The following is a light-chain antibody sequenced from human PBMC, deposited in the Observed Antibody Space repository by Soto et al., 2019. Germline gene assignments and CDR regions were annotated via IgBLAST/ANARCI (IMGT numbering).Light chain of an antibody. J-gene: IGLJ1*01. CDR1: SSDVGAYNH. V-gene: IGLV2-14*01. Sequence: QSVLTQPASASGSPGQSITISCTGTSSDVGAYNHVSWYQHHPGKAPKLMIYEVNNRPSGVSNRFSGSKSGYTASLTISGLQAEDEADYYCCSYTTSDTRVFGTGTKVTVL. CDR3: CSYTTSDTRV. CDR2: EVN.